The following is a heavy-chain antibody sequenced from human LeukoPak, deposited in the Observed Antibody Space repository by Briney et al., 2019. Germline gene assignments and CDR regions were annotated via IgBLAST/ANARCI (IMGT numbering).Heavy chain of an antibody. CDR3: ATSGTRGYSYSNWFDP. CDR1: GYTLTELS. D-gene: IGHD5-18*01. CDR2: FDPEDGET. Sequence: ASVKVSCKVSGYTLTELSMHWVRQAPGKGLEWMGGFDPEDGETIYAQKFQGRVTMTEDTSTDTAYMELSSLRSEDTAVYYCATSGTRGYSYSNWFDPWGQGTLVTVSS. V-gene: IGHV1-24*01. J-gene: IGHJ5*02.